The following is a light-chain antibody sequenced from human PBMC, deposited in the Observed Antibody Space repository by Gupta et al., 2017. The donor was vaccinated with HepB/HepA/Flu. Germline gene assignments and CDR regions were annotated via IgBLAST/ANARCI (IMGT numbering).Light chain of an antibody. CDR1: QHLLHSNGYNY. J-gene: IGKJ4*01. Sequence: DIVMTQSPLSLPVTPGEPASISCRSSQHLLHSNGYNYLDWYLQKPGQSPQLLIYLGSNRASGVPDRFSGSGSGTDFTLKVSRVEAEDVGVYYCMQALQTPLTFGGGTKVEIK. CDR2: LGS. V-gene: IGKV2-28*01. CDR3: MQALQTPLT.